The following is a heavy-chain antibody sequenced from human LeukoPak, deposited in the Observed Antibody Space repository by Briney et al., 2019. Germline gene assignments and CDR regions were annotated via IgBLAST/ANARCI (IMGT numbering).Heavy chain of an antibody. Sequence: ASVNVSCKASGYTFTSYGISWVRQAPGQGLEWMGWISAYNGNTNYAQKLQGRVTMTTDTSTSTAYMELRSLRSDDTAVYYCARGRRMTVVGGARPDYGGQGTLVTVS. CDR1: GYTFTSYG. D-gene: IGHD3-10*01. CDR2: ISAYNGNT. J-gene: IGHJ4*02. CDR3: ARGRRMTVVGGARPDY. V-gene: IGHV1-18*01.